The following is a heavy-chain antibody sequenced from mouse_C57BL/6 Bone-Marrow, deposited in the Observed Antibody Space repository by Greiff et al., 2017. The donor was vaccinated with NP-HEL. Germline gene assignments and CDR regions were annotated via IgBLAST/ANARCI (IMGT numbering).Heavy chain of an antibody. CDR3: ASEGDGRGFAY. J-gene: IGHJ3*01. CDR1: GFSLTSYG. V-gene: IGHV2-6*01. D-gene: IGHD3-3*01. Sequence: QVQLQQSGPGLVAPSQSLSITCTVSGFSLTSYGVDWVRQSPGKGLEWLGVIWGVGSTNYNSALKSRLSISKDNSKSQVFLKMNSLQTDDTAMYYCASEGDGRGFAYWGQGTLVTVSA. CDR2: IWGVGST.